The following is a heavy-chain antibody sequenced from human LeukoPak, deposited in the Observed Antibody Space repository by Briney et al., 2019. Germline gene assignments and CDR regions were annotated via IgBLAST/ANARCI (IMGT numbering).Heavy chain of an antibody. V-gene: IGHV3-23*01. Sequence: GGSLRLSCAASGFTFSSYAMSWVRQAPGKWLQWVSAISGSGGSTYYADSVKGGFTISRVNSKNTLYLQMNSMRAEDTAVYYCAKDRECADAFNIWGQGTMVAVSS. CDR3: AKDRECADAFNI. CDR2: ISGSGGST. J-gene: IGHJ3*02. D-gene: IGHD3-10*01. CDR1: GFTFSSYA.